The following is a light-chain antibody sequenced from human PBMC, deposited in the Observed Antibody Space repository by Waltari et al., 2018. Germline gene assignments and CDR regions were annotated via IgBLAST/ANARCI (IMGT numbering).Light chain of an antibody. J-gene: IGLJ3*02. CDR1: SCSLSSSSS. CDR3: LVYMGSGIWV. V-gene: IGLV8-61*01. Sequence: QTVVTQEPSLSVSPGGTVTPTCSLNSCSLSSSSSVTWYQQAPGQPPRTLMYKANFRSSGVPDRFSGSSLGNKAALTITGAQADDESDYYCLVYMGSGIWVFGGGTKLTVL. CDR2: KAN.